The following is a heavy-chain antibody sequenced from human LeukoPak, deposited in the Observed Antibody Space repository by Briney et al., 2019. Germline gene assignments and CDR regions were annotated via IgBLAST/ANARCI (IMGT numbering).Heavy chain of an antibody. Sequence: GGSLRLSCAASGFTFDDYGMSWVRQGPGKGLEWVSVINWNGGSTGYADSVKGRFAISRDNAKNSLYLQMNSLRAEDTALYHCARNTPSGTYFYDYWGQGTLVTVSS. D-gene: IGHD1-26*01. J-gene: IGHJ4*02. CDR3: ARNTPSGTYFYDY. CDR2: INWNGGST. V-gene: IGHV3-20*01. CDR1: GFTFDDYG.